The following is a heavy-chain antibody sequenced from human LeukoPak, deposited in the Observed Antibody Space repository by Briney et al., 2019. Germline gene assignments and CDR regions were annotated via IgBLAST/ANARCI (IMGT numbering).Heavy chain of an antibody. CDR2: ISSSSSYI. D-gene: IGHD3-10*01. J-gene: IGHJ4*02. Sequence: KPGGSLRLSCAASGFTFSSYSMNWVRQAPGKGLEWVSSISSSSSYIYYADSVKGRFTISRDNAKNSLYLQMNSLRAEDTAVYYCAKDGFIALYYFDYWGQGTLVTVSS. V-gene: IGHV3-21*01. CDR3: AKDGFIALYYFDY. CDR1: GFTFSSYS.